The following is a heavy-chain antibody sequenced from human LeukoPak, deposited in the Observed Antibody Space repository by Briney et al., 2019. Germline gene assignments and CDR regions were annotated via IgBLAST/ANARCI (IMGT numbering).Heavy chain of an antibody. CDR2: INQSGSS. J-gene: IGHJ3*02. CDR1: GGSFSGYY. Sequence: PSETLSLTCAVYGGSFSGYYWSWIRQPPGKGLEWIGEINQSGSSNYNPSLKSRVTISGDTSKNQFSLKLNSVTAADTAVYYCAKSNGYGLIDIWGQGTMVTVSS. D-gene: IGHD3-22*01. CDR3: AKSNGYGLIDI. V-gene: IGHV4-34*01.